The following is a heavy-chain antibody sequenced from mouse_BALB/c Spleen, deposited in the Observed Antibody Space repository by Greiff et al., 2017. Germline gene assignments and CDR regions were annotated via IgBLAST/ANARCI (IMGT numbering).Heavy chain of an antibody. CDR3: AREGKILRMDYYAMDY. CDR1: GYTFTDYA. J-gene: IGHJ4*01. CDR2: ISTYYGDA. D-gene: IGHD1-1*01. Sequence: QVQLQQSGAELVRPGVSVKISCKGSGYTFTDYAMHWVKQSHAKSLEWIGVISTYYGDASYNQKFKGKATMTVDKSSSTAYMELARLTSEDSAIYYCAREGKILRMDYYAMDYWGQGTSVTVSS. V-gene: IGHV1S137*01.